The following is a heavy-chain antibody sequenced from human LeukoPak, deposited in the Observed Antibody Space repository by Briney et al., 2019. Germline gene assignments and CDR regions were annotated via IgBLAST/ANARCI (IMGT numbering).Heavy chain of an antibody. J-gene: IGHJ4*02. CDR2: ISSSSSYI. V-gene: IGHV3-21*01. D-gene: IGHD5-12*01. CDR3: ARAVDGYNSALDY. Sequence: GGSLRLSCAASGFTFSSYSMNWVRQAPGKGLEWVSSISSSSSYIYYADSVKGRFTISRDNAKNSLYLQMNSLRAEDTAVYYCARAVDGYNSALDYWGQGTPVTVSS. CDR1: GFTFSSYS.